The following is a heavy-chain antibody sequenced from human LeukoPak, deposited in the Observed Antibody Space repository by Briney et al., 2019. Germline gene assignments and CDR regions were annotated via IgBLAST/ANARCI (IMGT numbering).Heavy chain of an antibody. J-gene: IGHJ4*02. CDR1: GFTVSSNY. D-gene: IGHD6-13*01. Sequence: GGSLRLSCAASGFTVSSNYMSWVRQAPGKGLEWVSVIYSGGSTYYADSVKGRFTISRDNSKDTLYLQMNSLRAEDTAVYYCARETSGYLDYWGQGTLVTVSS. CDR3: ARETSGYLDY. CDR2: IYSGGST. V-gene: IGHV3-66*02.